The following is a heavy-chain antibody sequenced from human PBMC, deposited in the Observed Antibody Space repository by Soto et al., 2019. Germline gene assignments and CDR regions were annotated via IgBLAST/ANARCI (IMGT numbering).Heavy chain of an antibody. V-gene: IGHV4-39*07. D-gene: IGHD3-10*01. Sequence: SETLSLTCTVSGGSISSSSYYWGWIRQPPGKGLEWIGSIYYSGSTYYNPSLKSRVTISVDTSKNQFSLKLSSVTAADTAVYYCARGRLTDRYYYGSGRYFDYWGQGTLVTVSS. CDR3: ARGRLTDRYYYGSGRYFDY. J-gene: IGHJ4*02. CDR1: GGSISSSSYY. CDR2: IYYSGST.